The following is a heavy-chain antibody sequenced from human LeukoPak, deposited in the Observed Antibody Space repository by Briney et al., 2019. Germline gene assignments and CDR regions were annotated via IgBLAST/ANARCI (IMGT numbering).Heavy chain of an antibody. J-gene: IGHJ4*02. V-gene: IGHV4-4*07. CDR3: ARGSYYGGSGPFDY. CDR1: GGSISSYY. CDR2: IYTSGST. Sequence: SETLSLTCTVSGGSISSYYWSWIRQPAGKGLEWIGRIYTSGSTNYNPSLKSRVTMSVDTSKNQFSLKLSSVTAADTAVYYCARGSYYGGSGPFDYWGQGTLVTVSS. D-gene: IGHD3-10*01.